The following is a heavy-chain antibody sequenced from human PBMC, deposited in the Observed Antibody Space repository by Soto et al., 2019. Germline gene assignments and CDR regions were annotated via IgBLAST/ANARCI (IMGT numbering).Heavy chain of an antibody. CDR3: AIGAYSWNYGLNYYYGMDV. V-gene: IGHV1-18*01. CDR1: GYTFTSYG. CDR2: ISAYNGNT. J-gene: IGHJ6*02. Sequence: QVQLVQSGAEVKKPGASVKVSCKASGYTFTSYGISWVRQAPGQGLEWMGWISAYNGNTNYAQKLQGRVTMTTDISTSTAYMELRSLRSDDTAVYYCAIGAYSWNYGLNYYYGMDVWGQGTTVTVSS. D-gene: IGHD1-7*01.